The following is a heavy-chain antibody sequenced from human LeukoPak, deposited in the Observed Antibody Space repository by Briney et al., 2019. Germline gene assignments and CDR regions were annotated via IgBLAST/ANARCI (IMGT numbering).Heavy chain of an antibody. CDR3: AVYPWETYSVYDSVCDY. CDR2: IYYSGST. V-gene: IGHV4-39*01. J-gene: IGHJ4*02. CDR1: GGSISSGVYY. Sequence: ASQTLSLTYTVCGGSISSGVYYGRWIRQPPGKGLEWIGSIYYSGSTYYNPSLKSRVTISVDTSKNQFSLNLSSVTAADTAVYYCAVYPWETYSVYDSVCDYWGQGTLVTVSS. D-gene: IGHD5/OR15-5a*01.